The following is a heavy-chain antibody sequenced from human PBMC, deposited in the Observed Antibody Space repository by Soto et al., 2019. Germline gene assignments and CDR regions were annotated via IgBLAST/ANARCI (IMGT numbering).Heavy chain of an antibody. CDR1: GFIFSSYS. Sequence: QVQLVESGGGVVQPGRSLRLSCAASGFIFSSYSMHWVRQAPVKGLEWVAIISNDGSNKYYVDSVKGRVTISRDNSNNTLSLQMNSLRADDTAVYYCARDQFLDAFDIWGQGKMVTVSS. CDR2: ISNDGSNK. J-gene: IGHJ3*02. D-gene: IGHD2-21*01. V-gene: IGHV3-30-3*01. CDR3: ARDQFLDAFDI.